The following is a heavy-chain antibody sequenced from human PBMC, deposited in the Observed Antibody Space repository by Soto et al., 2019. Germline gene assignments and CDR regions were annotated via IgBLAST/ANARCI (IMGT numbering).Heavy chain of an antibody. D-gene: IGHD4-17*01. J-gene: IGHJ4*02. CDR2: IYYSGST. CDR1: GGSISSGDYY. CDR3: AREDYGDYGYFDS. V-gene: IGHV4-30-4*01. Sequence: QVQLQESGPGLVKPSQTLSLTCTVSGGSISSGDYYWSWIRQPPGNGLAWIGYIYYSGSTYYNPSLKSRVTISVDTSKIQFSLKLSSVTAADTAVYYCAREDYGDYGYFDSCGQGTLVTVSS.